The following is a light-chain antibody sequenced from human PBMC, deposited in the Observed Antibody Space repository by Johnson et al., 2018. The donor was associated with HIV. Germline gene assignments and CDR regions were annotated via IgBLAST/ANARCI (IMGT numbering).Light chain of an antibody. Sequence: QSVLTQPPSVSAAPGQKVTISCSGSSSNIGNNYVSWYQQFPETAPKLLIYDNNKRPSGIPDRFSGSQSGTSATLDITGLQTGDEAEYYCGTWDGSLSLYVFGTGTKVT. CDR3: GTWDGSLSLYV. J-gene: IGLJ1*01. CDR2: DNN. V-gene: IGLV1-51*01. CDR1: SSNIGNNY.